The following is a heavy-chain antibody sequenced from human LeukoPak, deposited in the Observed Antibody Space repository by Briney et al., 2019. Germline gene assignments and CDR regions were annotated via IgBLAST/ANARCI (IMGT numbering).Heavy chain of an antibody. J-gene: IGHJ6*03. V-gene: IGHV3-7*01. CDR1: GFTFSSYW. Sequence: GGSLRLSCAASGFTFSSYWMSWVRQAPGKGLEWVANIKQDGSEKYYVDSVKGRFTISRDNAKNSLYLQMNSLRAEDTAVYYCAREVVQLERRLYYYYYYMDVWGKGTTVTVSS. CDR2: IKQDGSEK. CDR3: AREVVQLERRLYYYYYYMDV. D-gene: IGHD1-1*01.